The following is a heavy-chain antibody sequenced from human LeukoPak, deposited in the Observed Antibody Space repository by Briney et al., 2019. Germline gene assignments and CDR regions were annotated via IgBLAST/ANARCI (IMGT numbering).Heavy chain of an antibody. CDR3: ARVVGGSFDY. D-gene: IGHD2-15*01. CDR1: GDSVSSNSAA. J-gene: IGHJ4*02. CDR2: TYYRSEWYN. Sequence: SQTLSLTCAISGDSVSSNSAAWNWIRRSPSRGLEWLGRTYYRSEWYNDYAVSVKSRITIYPDTSKNHFSLQLNSVTPEDTAVYYCARVVGGSFDYWGQGTLVTVSS. V-gene: IGHV6-1*01.